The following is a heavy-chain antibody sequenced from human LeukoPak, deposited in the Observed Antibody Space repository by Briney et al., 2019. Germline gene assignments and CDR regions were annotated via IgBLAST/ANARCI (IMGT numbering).Heavy chain of an antibody. CDR3: ARDPSSVTLYFFDY. Sequence: ASVKVSCKASGYTFRGNYLHWLRQAPGQGLEWMGWIDANNGDTKSAQKFQGRVTMSRDTSISTAYMDLSSLSPDDAAVYYCARDPSSVTLYFFDYWGQGTLVTVSS. CDR2: IDANNGDT. J-gene: IGHJ4*02. V-gene: IGHV1-2*02. CDR1: GYTFRGNY. D-gene: IGHD4-11*01.